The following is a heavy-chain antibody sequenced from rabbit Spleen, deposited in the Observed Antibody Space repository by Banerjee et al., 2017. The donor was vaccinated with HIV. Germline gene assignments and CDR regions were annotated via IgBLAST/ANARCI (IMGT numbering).Heavy chain of an antibody. Sequence: QSLEESGGDLVKPGASLTLTCTASGVSFSSSSYMCWVRQDPGKGLEWIACIDTGSSGFTYFATWAKGRFTCSKTSSTTVTLQMTLLTAADTATYFCASDTSSSFSSYGMDLWGQGTLVTVS. CDR3: ASDTSSSFSSYGMDL. CDR1: GVSFSSSSY. CDR2: IDTGSSGFT. J-gene: IGHJ6*01. V-gene: IGHV1S40*01. D-gene: IGHD1-1*01.